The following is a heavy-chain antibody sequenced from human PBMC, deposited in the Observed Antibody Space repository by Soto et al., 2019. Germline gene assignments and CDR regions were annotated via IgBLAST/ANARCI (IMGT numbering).Heavy chain of an antibody. J-gene: IGHJ4*02. Sequence: VQLVESGGGVVQPGRSLRLSCAASGFTFSDYAMHWVRQAPGKGLEWVAVVSHDGRNTHYADSVKGRFTISRDSSKNTVSLAMTSLRAEDTAVYYCAKEGRQWLVTSDFNYWGQGDLVTVSS. CDR2: VSHDGRNT. CDR3: AKEGRQWLVTSDFNY. D-gene: IGHD6-19*01. CDR1: GFTFSDYA. V-gene: IGHV3-30*18.